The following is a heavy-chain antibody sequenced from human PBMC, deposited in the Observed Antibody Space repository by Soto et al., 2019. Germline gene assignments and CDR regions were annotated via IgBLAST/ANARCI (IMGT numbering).Heavy chain of an antibody. Sequence: QVQLQESGPGLVKPSQTLSLTCTVSGGSISSGGYYWSWIRQHPGKGLEWIGYIYYSGNTYYNPSLKSRVTTSVDTSKNHFSLKLSSVTAADTAVYYRARGPGSGLYDYWGQGTLVTVSS. J-gene: IGHJ4*02. CDR1: GGSISSGGYY. V-gene: IGHV4-31*03. D-gene: IGHD6-19*01. CDR2: IYYSGNT. CDR3: ARGPGSGLYDY.